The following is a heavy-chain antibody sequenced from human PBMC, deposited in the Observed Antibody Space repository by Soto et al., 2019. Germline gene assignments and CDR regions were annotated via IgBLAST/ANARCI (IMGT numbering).Heavy chain of an antibody. CDR1: GFIFSNYA. D-gene: IGHD1-1*01. CDR2: IGGEAVNT. V-gene: IGHV3-23*01. J-gene: IGHJ3*02. CDR3: AKDSTSYNGVYDPFDI. Sequence: EVQLLESGGGLAQPGGSLRLSCEASGFIFSNYAMSWVRQGPGKGLEWVSVIGGEAVNTNCADSVKGRCTVSRDNSKNTVYLQLDSLRDDDTAVYYCAKDSTSYNGVYDPFDIWGQGTMVTVSS.